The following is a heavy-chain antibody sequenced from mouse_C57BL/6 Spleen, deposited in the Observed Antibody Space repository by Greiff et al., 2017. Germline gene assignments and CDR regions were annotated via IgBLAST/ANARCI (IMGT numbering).Heavy chain of an antibody. Sequence: VQLQQSGAELVRPGASVKLSCKASGYTFTDYYINWVKQRPGQGLEWIARIYPGSGNTYYNEKFKGKATLTAEKSSSTAYMQLSSLTSADSAVYFCARTGDYGSSLWFAYWGQGTLVTVSA. CDR3: ARTGDYGSSLWFAY. CDR2: IYPGSGNT. V-gene: IGHV1-76*01. D-gene: IGHD1-1*01. CDR1: GYTFTDYY. J-gene: IGHJ3*01.